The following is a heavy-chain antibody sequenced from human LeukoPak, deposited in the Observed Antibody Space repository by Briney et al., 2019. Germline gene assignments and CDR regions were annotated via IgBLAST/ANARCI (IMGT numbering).Heavy chain of an antibody. Sequence: GGSLRLSCAASGFTFSSYSMNWVRQAPGKGLEWVSYISSSRSTIYYADSVKGRFTISRDNAKNSLYLQMNSLRAEDTAVYYCARGRDTAMVRLDYWGQGTLVTVSS. D-gene: IGHD5-18*01. CDR1: GFTFSSYS. J-gene: IGHJ4*02. CDR2: ISSSRSTI. V-gene: IGHV3-48*01. CDR3: ARGRDTAMVRLDY.